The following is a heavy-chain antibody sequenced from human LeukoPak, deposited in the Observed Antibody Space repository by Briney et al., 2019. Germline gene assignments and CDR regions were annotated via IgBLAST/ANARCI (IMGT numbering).Heavy chain of an antibody. J-gene: IGHJ4*02. CDR2: IHYSGST. D-gene: IGHD2-21*01. V-gene: IGHV4-59*01. CDR3: AREGRGLWYVDY. Sequence: PSETLSLTCTVSGGSISSYYWSWIRQPPGKGLEWIGYIHYSGSTNYNPSLKSRVAISVGTSKNQVSLKLSSVTAADTAVYYCAREGRGLWYVDYWGQGTLVTVSS. CDR1: GGSISSYY.